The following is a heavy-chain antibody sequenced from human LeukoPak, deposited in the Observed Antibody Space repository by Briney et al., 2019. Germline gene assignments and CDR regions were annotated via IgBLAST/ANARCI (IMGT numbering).Heavy chain of an antibody. V-gene: IGHV3-23*01. CDR1: GFTFSSYA. CDR3: AKIPRITIFGVVLSSWFDP. J-gene: IGHJ5*02. Sequence: GGSLRLSCAASGFTFSSYAMSWVRQAPGKGLEWVSAISGSGGSTYYADSVKGRFTIPRDNSKNTLYLQMNSLRAEDTAVYYCAKIPRITIFGVVLSSWFDPWGQGTLVTVSS. CDR2: ISGSGGST. D-gene: IGHD3-3*01.